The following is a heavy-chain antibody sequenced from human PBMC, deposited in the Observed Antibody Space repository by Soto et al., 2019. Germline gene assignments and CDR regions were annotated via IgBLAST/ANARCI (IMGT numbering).Heavy chain of an antibody. CDR3: AGGVDYSGTKCYYYHGLDV. CDR1: GGTFSTYS. J-gene: IGHJ6*04. CDR2: SIPLINIK. V-gene: IGHV1-69*02. Sequence: QVQLVQSGAEMKKPGSSVKVSCKASGGTFSTYSVTGVRQAPGQGVEWLGRSIPLINIKDSAQKFQGRVALSADTSTSTAYLEVNSLTSDDTAVYYCAGGVDYSGTKCYYYHGLDVWGEGTTVIVSS. D-gene: IGHD2-2*01.